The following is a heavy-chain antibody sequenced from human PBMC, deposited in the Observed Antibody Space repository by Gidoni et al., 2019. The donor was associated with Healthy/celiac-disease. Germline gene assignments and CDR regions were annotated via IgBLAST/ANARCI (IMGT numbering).Heavy chain of an antibody. CDR3: ARDSKLVDYYYYYMDV. J-gene: IGHJ6*03. CDR1: GFTFSRYA. D-gene: IGHD6-13*01. CDR2: ISYDGSNK. V-gene: IGHV3-30-3*01. Sequence: QVQLVESGGGVVQPGRSLRLSCAASGFTFSRYAMHWVRQAPGKGLEWVAVISYDGSNKYYADSVKGRFTISRDNSKNTLYLQMNSLRAEDTAVYYCARDSKLVDYYYYYMDVWGKGTTVTVSS.